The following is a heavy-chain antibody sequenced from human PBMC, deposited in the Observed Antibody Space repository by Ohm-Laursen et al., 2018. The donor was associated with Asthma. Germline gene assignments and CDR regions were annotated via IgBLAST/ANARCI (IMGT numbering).Heavy chain of an antibody. J-gene: IGHJ4*02. V-gene: IGHV4-30-2*01. CDR2: TYHSGST. CDR3: ARVSSSWFDF. CDR1: RGSITSGGFS. D-gene: IGHD6-13*01. Sequence: SQTLSLTCAVSRGSITSGGFSWGGIPQPPGEGLGWVGHTYHSGSTYYNPSLKSRVAISVDRSKKQFSLTLSSVTASDTAIYYCARVSSSWFDFWGQGTLVTVSS.